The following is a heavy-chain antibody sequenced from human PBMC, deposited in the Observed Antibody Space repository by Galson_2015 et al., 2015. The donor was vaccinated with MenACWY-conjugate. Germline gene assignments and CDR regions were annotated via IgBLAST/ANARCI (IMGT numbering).Heavy chain of an antibody. CDR1: GYSFSTYW. Sequence: QSGAEVKKPGESLKISCKGSGYSFSTYWIAWVRQLPGKGLEWMGLISPGDSNTRYSPAFHGQVTISADKSISTAYLQLHSLQASDTAMYSWARHPPGGRSMYVWGQGTTVTVSS. CDR3: ARHPPGGRSMYV. V-gene: IGHV5-51*01. CDR2: ISPGDSNT. J-gene: IGHJ6*02. D-gene: IGHD1-26*01.